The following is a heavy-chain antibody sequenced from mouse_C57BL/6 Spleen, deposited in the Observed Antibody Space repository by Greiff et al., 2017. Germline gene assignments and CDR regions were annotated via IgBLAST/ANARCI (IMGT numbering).Heavy chain of an antibody. CDR2: FDPNSGGT. D-gene: IGHD1-1*01. V-gene: IGHV1-72*01. J-gene: IGHJ3*01. Sequence: QVQLQQPGAELVKPGASVKLSCKASGYTFPSYWMHWVKQRPGRGLEWIGRFDPNSGGTKYNEKFKSKATLTVDKPSSTAYMQLSSLTSEDSAVYYCARDGSSSWFAYWGQGTLVTVSA. CDR3: ARDGSSSWFAY. CDR1: GYTFPSYW.